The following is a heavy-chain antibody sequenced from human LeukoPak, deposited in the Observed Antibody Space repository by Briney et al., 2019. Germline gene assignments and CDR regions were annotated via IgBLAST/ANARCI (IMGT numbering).Heavy chain of an antibody. D-gene: IGHD6-19*01. CDR1: GGSISSGDYY. CDR2: IYYSGST. Sequence: SETLSLTCTVSGGSISSGDYYWSWIRQPPGKGLEWIGYIYYSGSTYYNPSLKSRVTISVDTSKNQFSLKLSSVTAADTAVYYCASPWGRIAVAGPFDYWGQGTLVTVSS. CDR3: ASPWGRIAVAGPFDY. J-gene: IGHJ4*02. V-gene: IGHV4-30-4*01.